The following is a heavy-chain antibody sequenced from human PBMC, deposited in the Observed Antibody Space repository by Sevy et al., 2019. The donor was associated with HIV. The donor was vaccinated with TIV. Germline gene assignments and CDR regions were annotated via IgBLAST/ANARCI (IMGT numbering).Heavy chain of an antibody. CDR1: GFTFSSYS. Sequence: GGSLRLSCAASGFTFSSYSMNWVRQAPGKGLEWVSSISSSSSYIYYADSVKGRFTISRDNAKNSLYLQMNSLRAEDTAVYYCARDERGSNLFDYWGQGTLVTVSS. CDR2: ISSSSSYI. V-gene: IGHV3-21*01. J-gene: IGHJ4*02. D-gene: IGHD2-15*01. CDR3: ARDERGSNLFDY.